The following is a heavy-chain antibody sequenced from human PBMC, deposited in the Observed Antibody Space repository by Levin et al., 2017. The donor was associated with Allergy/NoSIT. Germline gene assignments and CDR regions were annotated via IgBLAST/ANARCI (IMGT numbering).Heavy chain of an antibody. CDR3: AKGWSSGYYFDY. V-gene: IGHV3-30*18. CDR1: GFTFSSYG. D-gene: IGHD3-22*01. Sequence: PGGSLRLSCAASGFTFSSYGMHWVRQAPGKGLEWVAVISYDGSNKYYADSVKGRFTISRDNSKNTLYLQMNSLRAEDTAVYYCAKGWSSGYYFDYWGQGTLVTVSS. J-gene: IGHJ4*02. CDR2: ISYDGSNK.